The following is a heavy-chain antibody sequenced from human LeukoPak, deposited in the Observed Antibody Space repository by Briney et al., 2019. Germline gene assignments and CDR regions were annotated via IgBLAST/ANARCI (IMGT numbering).Heavy chain of an antibody. V-gene: IGHV4-4*07. J-gene: IGHJ6*03. CDR3: ARDYPYMSGRYMDV. CDR1: GGSISSYY. D-gene: IGHD3-10*02. Sequence: SETLSLTCTVSGGSISSYYWSWIRQPAGKGLEWIGRIYTSGSTNYNPSLKSRVTMSVDTSKNQFSLKLSSVTAADTAVYYCARDYPYMSGRYMDVWGKGTTVTVSS. CDR2: IYTSGST.